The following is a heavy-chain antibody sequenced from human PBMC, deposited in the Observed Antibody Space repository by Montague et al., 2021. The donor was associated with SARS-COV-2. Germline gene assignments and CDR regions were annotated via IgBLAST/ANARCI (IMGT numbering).Heavy chain of an antibody. CDR1: GFSLSTSGMC. J-gene: IGHJ4*02. Sequence: PALVKPTQTLTLTCTFSGFSLSTSGMCVSWIRQPPGKALEWLALIDWDDDKYYSTSLKTRLTISKDTSKNQVVPTMTSMDPVDTATYYCARIRDYDILTGSYSGFDYWGQGTLVTDSS. V-gene: IGHV2-70*01. CDR3: ARIRDYDILTGSYSGFDY. CDR2: IDWDDDK. D-gene: IGHD3-9*01.